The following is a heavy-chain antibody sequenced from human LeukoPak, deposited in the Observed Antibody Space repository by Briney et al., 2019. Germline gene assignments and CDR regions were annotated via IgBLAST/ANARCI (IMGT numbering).Heavy chain of an antibody. CDR2: ISSSSSYI. CDR1: GFTFSSYS. Sequence: GGSLRLSCAASGFTFSSYSMNWVRQAPGKGLEWVSSISSSSSYIYYADSVKGRFTISRDNAKNTLYLQMNSLRAEDTAVYYCAREDTTIAFDYWGQGTLVTVSS. CDR3: AREDTTIAFDY. D-gene: IGHD5-18*01. J-gene: IGHJ4*02. V-gene: IGHV3-21*01.